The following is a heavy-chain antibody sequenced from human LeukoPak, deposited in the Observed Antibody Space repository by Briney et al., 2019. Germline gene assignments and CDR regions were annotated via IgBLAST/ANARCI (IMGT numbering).Heavy chain of an antibody. CDR1: GGSISSYY. CDR2: IYYSGST. J-gene: IGHJ6*02. Sequence: PSETLSLTCSVSGGSISSYYWSWIRQPPGKGLEWIGYIYYSGSTNYNPSLKSRVTISVDTSKNQFSLKLSSVTAADTAVYYCARGRGYYDSSGYHYYYYGMDVWGQGTTVTVSS. CDR3: ARGRGYYDSSGYHYYYYGMDV. D-gene: IGHD3-22*01. V-gene: IGHV4-59*01.